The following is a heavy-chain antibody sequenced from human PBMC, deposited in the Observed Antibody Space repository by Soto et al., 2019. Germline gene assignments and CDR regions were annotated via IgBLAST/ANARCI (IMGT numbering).Heavy chain of an antibody. J-gene: IGHJ4*02. CDR3: AKDMMASYYNHGIDY. D-gene: IGHD3-10*01. Sequence: AGGSLRLSCAASGFTFDDYAMHWVRQAPGKGLEWVSGISWNSGSIGYADSVKGRFTISRDNAKNSLYLQMNSLRAEDTALYYCAKDMMASYYNHGIDYWGQGTLVTVSS. CDR2: ISWNSGSI. CDR1: GFTFDDYA. V-gene: IGHV3-9*01.